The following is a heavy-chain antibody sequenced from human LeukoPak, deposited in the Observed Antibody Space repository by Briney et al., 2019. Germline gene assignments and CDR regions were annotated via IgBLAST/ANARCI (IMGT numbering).Heavy chain of an antibody. Sequence: PGESLRLSCAASGFTFSGYTMNWVRQAPGKGLEWISTISHSGSTTHYADSVKGRFIISRDNSKNTLYLQMSSLRAEDTAVYYCGKDDWLNWGQGTLVTVSS. CDR2: ISHSGSTT. D-gene: IGHD2-21*01. J-gene: IGHJ4*02. CDR1: GFTFSGYT. CDR3: GKDDWLN. V-gene: IGHV3-23*01.